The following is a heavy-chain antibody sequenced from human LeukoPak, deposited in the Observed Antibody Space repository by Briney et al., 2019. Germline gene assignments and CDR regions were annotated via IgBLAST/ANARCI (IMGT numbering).Heavy chain of an antibody. J-gene: IGHJ6*03. D-gene: IGHD3-3*01. CDR1: GFTFSSYW. CDR3: ARDLTIFGVVIHYYMDV. V-gene: IGHV3-7*01. Sequence: GGSLRLSCAASGFTFSSYWMSWVRQAPGKGLEWVANIKQDGSEKYYVDSVKGRFTISRDNAKNSLYLQMNSLRAEDTAVYYCARDLTIFGVVIHYYMDVWGKGTTVTVSS. CDR2: IKQDGSEK.